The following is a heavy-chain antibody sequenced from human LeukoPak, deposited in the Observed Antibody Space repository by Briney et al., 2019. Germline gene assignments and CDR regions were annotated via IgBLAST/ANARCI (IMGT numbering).Heavy chain of an antibody. V-gene: IGHV3-48*04. CDR1: GFTFSSYS. D-gene: IGHD1-1*01. CDR3: ASDWNYYYYYYMDV. CDR2: ISSSSSTI. Sequence: GGSLRLSCAASGFTFSSYSMNWVRQAPGKGLEWVSYISSSSSTIYYADSVKGRFTISRDNAKNSLYLQMNSLRAEDTAVYYCASDWNYYYYYYMDVWGKGTTVTVSS. J-gene: IGHJ6*03.